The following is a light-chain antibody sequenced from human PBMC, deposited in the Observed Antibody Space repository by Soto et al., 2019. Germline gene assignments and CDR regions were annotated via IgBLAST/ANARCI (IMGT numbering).Light chain of an antibody. CDR3: QQYYDYSWT. Sequence: DVQMTQSPSTLSASVGDRVTITCRASQNIGDWLAWFQQKPGRAPKLLIYKASNLESGVPSTLSGSASGTEFTLTISSLQPAEFATYYCQQYYDYSWTFGQGTKVDIK. V-gene: IGKV1-5*03. CDR2: KAS. J-gene: IGKJ1*01. CDR1: QNIGDW.